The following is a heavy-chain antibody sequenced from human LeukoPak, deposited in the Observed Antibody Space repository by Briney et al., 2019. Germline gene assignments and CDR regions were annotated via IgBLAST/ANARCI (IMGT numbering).Heavy chain of an antibody. V-gene: IGHV4-28*03. Sequence: SETLSLTCAVSGYSISSSNWWGWIRQPPGKGLEWIGYIYYSGSTYYNPSLKSRVTMSVDTSKNQFSLKLSSVTAADTAVYYCARVSPGGNARGAGFDYWGQGTLVTVSS. CDR2: IYYSGST. CDR1: GYSISSSNW. J-gene: IGHJ4*02. CDR3: ARVSPGGNARGAGFDY. D-gene: IGHD4-23*01.